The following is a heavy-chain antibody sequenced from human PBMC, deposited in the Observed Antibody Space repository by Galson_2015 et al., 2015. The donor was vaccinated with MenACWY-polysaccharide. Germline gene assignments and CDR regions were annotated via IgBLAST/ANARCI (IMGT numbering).Heavy chain of an antibody. CDR1: GYTLTDLS. Sequence: SVKVSCKVSGYTLTDLSTHWVRQAPGKGLEWMGGFDPEDGETIYAQKFQGRVTMTEDTSTDTAYMELSSLRSEDTAVYYCATDPGYWAPPIWGQGTLVTVSS. CDR3: ATDPGYWAPPI. CDR2: FDPEDGET. V-gene: IGHV1-24*01. J-gene: IGHJ4*02. D-gene: IGHD2-8*02.